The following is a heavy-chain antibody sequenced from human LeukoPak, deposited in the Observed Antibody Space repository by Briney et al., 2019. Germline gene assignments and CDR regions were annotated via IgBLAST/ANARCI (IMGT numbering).Heavy chain of an antibody. D-gene: IGHD2-15*01. Sequence: GGSLRLSCAASGFTFSSYWMSWVRQAPGKGLEWVANIKQDGREKYYVDSVKGRFTISRDNSKNTLYLQMNSLRAEDTAVYYCAKWGCSGGSCYPFDYWGQGTLVTVSS. CDR3: AKWGCSGGSCYPFDY. V-gene: IGHV3-7*03. CDR1: GFTFSSYW. CDR2: IKQDGREK. J-gene: IGHJ4*02.